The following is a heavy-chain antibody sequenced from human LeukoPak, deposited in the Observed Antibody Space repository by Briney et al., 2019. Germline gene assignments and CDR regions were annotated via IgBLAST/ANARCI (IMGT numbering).Heavy chain of an antibody. Sequence: GGSLRLSCAASGFTVSSNYMSWVRQAPGKGLEWVSVIYSGGSTYYADSVKGRFTISRDNSKNTLYLQMNSLRAEDTAVYYCAKGSLGNCRGTICYPFDFWGQGTLVTVSS. CDR3: AKGSLGNCRGTICYPFDF. CDR2: IYSGGST. J-gene: IGHJ4*02. D-gene: IGHD2-15*01. V-gene: IGHV3-66*01. CDR1: GFTVSSNY.